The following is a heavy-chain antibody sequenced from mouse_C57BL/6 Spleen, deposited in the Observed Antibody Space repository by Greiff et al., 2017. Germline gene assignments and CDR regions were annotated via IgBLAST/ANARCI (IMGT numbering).Heavy chain of an antibody. CDR3: ARRYYGSSYWYFDV. V-gene: IGHV5-17*01. D-gene: IGHD1-1*01. J-gene: IGHJ1*03. CDR1: GFTFSDYG. Sequence: DVMLVESGGGLVKPGGSLKLSCAASGFTFSDYGMHWVRQAPEKGLEWVAYISSGSSTIYYADTVKGRFTISRDNAKNTLFLQMTSLRSEDTAMYYCARRYYGSSYWYFDVWGTGTTVTVS. CDR2: ISSGSSTI.